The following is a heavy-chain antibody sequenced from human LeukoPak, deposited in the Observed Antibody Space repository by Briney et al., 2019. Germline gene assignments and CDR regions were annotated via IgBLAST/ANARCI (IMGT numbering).Heavy chain of an antibody. V-gene: IGHV1-3*01. D-gene: IGHD2-2*01. Sequence: ASVKVSCKASGYTFTSYAMHWVRQAPGQRLEWMGWINAGNGNTKYSQKFQGRVTITRDTSASTAYMELSSLRSEDTAVYYCATMDRYCSSNSCYCPYWGQGTLVTVSS. CDR2: INAGNGNT. J-gene: IGHJ4*02. CDR3: ATMDRYCSSNSCYCPY. CDR1: GYTFTSYA.